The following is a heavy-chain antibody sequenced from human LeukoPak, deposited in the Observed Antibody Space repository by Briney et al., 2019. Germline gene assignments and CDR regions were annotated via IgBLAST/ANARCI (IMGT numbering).Heavy chain of an antibody. J-gene: IGHJ4*02. Sequence: GGSLRVSCAASGFTFSSSWMSWVRQAPGKGLEWVANIKQDGSEKYYVDSVKGRFAISRDNAKNSLYLQMNSLRAEDTAVYYCARVVPPLYYFDYWGQGTLVTVSS. CDR3: ARVVPPLYYFDY. V-gene: IGHV3-7*01. D-gene: IGHD3-10*01. CDR1: GFTFSSSW. CDR2: IKQDGSEK.